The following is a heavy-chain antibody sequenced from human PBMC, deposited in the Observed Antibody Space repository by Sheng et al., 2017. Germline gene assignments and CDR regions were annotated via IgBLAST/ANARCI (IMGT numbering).Heavy chain of an antibody. CDR3: XRDAAAALDL. J-gene: IGHJ5*02. CDR1: GYTFTSYG. CDR2: IFPIFGSA. Sequence: QVQLVQSGAEVKKPGASVKVSCKASGYTFTSYGITWVRQAPGQGLEWMGGIFPIFGSANYAQKFQGRVTITADESTSTAYIELSSLRSEDTAVYYCXRDAAAALDLWGQGTLVTVSS. D-gene: IGHD6-13*01. V-gene: IGHV1-69*13.